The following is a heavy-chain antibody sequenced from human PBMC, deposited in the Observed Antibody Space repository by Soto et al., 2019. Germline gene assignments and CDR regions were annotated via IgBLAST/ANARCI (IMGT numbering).Heavy chain of an antibody. CDR2: ISYDGSNK. V-gene: IGHV3-30*18. D-gene: IGHD3-3*01. Sequence: PGGSLRLSCAASGFTFSSYGMHWVRQAPGKGLEWVAVISYDGSNKYYADSVKGRFTISRDNSKNTLYLQMNSLRAEDTAVYYCAKAPILRFLEWSTTYMDVWGKGTTVTVPS. J-gene: IGHJ6*03. CDR3: AKAPILRFLEWSTTYMDV. CDR1: GFTFSSYG.